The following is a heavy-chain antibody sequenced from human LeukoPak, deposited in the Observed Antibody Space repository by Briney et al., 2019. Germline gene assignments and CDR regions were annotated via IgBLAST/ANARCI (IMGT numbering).Heavy chain of an antibody. J-gene: IGHJ4*02. CDR1: GGTFSSYP. CDR3: ARSLYGSGSYHEFDY. D-gene: IGHD3-10*01. Sequence: SVKVACKAYGGTFSSYPLSWVLHAPGQGLVWMERIIPIFGTANYAQKFQGRVTITADESTSTAYMELSSLRSEDTAVYYCARSLYGSGSYHEFDYWGQGTLVTVSS. V-gene: IGHV1-69*13. CDR2: IIPIFGTA.